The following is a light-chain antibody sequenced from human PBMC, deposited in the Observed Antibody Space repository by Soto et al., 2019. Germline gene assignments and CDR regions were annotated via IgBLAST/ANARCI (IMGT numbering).Light chain of an antibody. CDR2: GAS. CDR1: QSVSSN. V-gene: IGKV3-11*01. CDR3: QQRDIWPWT. Sequence: EIVMTQSPATLSVSPGERATLSCRASQSVSSNLAWYHQKPGQAPRLLIYGASKRATGIPARFSGSGSGTDFTLTISSLEPEDFAVYYCQQRDIWPWTFGQGTKVDI. J-gene: IGKJ1*01.